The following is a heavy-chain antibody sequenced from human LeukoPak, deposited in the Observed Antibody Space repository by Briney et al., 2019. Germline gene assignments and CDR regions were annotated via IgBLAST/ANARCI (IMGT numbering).Heavy chain of an antibody. J-gene: IGHJ4*02. CDR1: GFIFSNYA. D-gene: IGHD2/OR15-2a*01. CDR3: ARSGLSLFGF. CDR2: FSGSGGST. Sequence: GGSLRLSCAASGFIFSNYAMSWVRQAPGKGLQWVSAFSGSGGSTYYADSVKGRFTISRDNSRNTLYLQMNSLRAEDTAVYYCARSGLSLFGFWGQGTLVTVSS. V-gene: IGHV3-23*01.